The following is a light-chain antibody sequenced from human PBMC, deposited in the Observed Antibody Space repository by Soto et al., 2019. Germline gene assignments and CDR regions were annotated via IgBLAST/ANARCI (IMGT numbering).Light chain of an antibody. CDR1: QTISSW. J-gene: IGKJ5*01. V-gene: IGKV1-5*01. CDR2: DAS. CDR3: QQYHTSSIT. Sequence: DIQLTQSPSTLSASLGDRVTISWMASQTISSWLAWYQQKPGKAPSLLIYDASTLERGVPSRFSGTGSGTEFTLSIDSLQTDDVATYYCQQYHTSSITFGQGTRLEIK.